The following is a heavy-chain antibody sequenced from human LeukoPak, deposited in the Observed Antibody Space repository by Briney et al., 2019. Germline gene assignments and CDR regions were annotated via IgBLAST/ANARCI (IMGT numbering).Heavy chain of an antibody. D-gene: IGHD3-9*01. CDR1: GYTFTGYY. CDR3: ARASIPLRYFDWLQLSDNWFDP. V-gene: IGHV1-2*04. CDR2: INPNSGGT. Sequence: GASVNVSCKASGYTFTGYYMHWVRQAPGQGLEWMGWINPNSGGTNYAQEFQGWVTMTRDTSISTAYMELSRLRSDDTAVYYCARASIPLRYFDWLQLSDNWFDPWGQGTLVTVSS. J-gene: IGHJ5*02.